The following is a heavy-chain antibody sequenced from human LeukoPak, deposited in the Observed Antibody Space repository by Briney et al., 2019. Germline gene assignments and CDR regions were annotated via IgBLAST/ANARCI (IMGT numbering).Heavy chain of an antibody. Sequence: WGSLRLSCAASGFTFSSYSMNWVRQAPGKGLEWVSYNSSSSSTIYYADSVKGRFTISRDNAKNSLYLQMNSLRDEDTAVYYCARDGRGSVAGMRGDAFDIWGQGTMVTVSS. V-gene: IGHV3-48*02. J-gene: IGHJ3*02. CDR3: ARDGRGSVAGMRGDAFDI. D-gene: IGHD6-19*01. CDR2: NSSSSSTI. CDR1: GFTFSSYS.